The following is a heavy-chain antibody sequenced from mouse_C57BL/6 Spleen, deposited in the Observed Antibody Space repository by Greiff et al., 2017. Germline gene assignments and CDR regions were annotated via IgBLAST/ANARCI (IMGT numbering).Heavy chain of an antibody. D-gene: IGHD2-3*01. CDR3: ARSQIYDGYYDWYCDV. V-gene: IGHV1-7*01. J-gene: IGHJ1*03. Sequence: VQLQQSGAELAKPGASVKLSCQASGYTFTSYWMHWVKQRPGQGLEWIGYINPSSGSTKYNQKFKDKATLTADKSSSTAYMQLSSLTYEDSAVYYCARSQIYDGYYDWYCDVWGTGTTVTVSS. CDR2: INPSSGST. CDR1: GYTFTSYW.